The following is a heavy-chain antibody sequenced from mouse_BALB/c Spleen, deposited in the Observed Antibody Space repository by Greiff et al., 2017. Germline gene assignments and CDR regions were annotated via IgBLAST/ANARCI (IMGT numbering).Heavy chain of an antibody. CDR1: GYTFTSYW. CDR2: IYPGSGST. Sequence: LQQPGSELVSPGASVKLSCKASGYTFTSYWMHWVKQRPGQGLEWIGNIYPGSGSTNYDEKFKSKATLTVDTSSSTAYMQLSSLTSEDSAVYYCTRAMITTSFDYWGQGTTLTVSS. V-gene: IGHV1S22*01. J-gene: IGHJ2*01. D-gene: IGHD2-4*01. CDR3: TRAMITTSFDY.